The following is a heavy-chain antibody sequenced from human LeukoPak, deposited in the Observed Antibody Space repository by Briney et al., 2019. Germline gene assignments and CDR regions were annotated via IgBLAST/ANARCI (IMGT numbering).Heavy chain of an antibody. CDR1: GGSISSGGYY. V-gene: IGHV4-31*03. CDR3: ARSSLGHYCSSTSCLWAPGLFQH. CDR2: IYYSGST. J-gene: IGHJ1*01. Sequence: SQTLSLTCTVSGGSISSGGYYWSWIRQHPGKGLEWIGYIYYSGSTYYNPSLKSRVTISVDTSKNQFSLKLSSVTAADTAVYYCARSSLGHYCSSTSCLWAPGLFQHWGQGTLVTVSS. D-gene: IGHD2-2*01.